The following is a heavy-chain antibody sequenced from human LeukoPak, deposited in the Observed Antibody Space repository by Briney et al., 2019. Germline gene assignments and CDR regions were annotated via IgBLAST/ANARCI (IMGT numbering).Heavy chain of an antibody. CDR1: GFTFSSYA. Sequence: GGSLRLSCAASGFTFSSYAMSWVRQAPGKGLEWVSAISGSGGSTYYADSVKGRFTISRDNSKNTLYLQMNSLRAEDTAVYYCAEAVQGPPPVVGRNYYDSSGYYCDYWGQGTLVTVSS. V-gene: IGHV3-23*01. CDR2: ISGSGGST. CDR3: AEAVQGPPPVVGRNYYDSSGYYCDY. D-gene: IGHD3-22*01. J-gene: IGHJ4*02.